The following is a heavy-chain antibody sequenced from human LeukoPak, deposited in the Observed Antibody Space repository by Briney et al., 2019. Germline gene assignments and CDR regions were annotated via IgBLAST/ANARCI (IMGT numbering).Heavy chain of an antibody. J-gene: IGHJ4*02. CDR1: GFTFSVYG. CDR2: MWYDGSKE. V-gene: IGHV3-33*01. CDR3: ARELGSGTFDY. D-gene: IGHD6-19*01. Sequence: GGSLRLSCAASGFTFSVYGMHWVRQAPGKGLEWVAVMWYDGSKEYYADSVKGRSTIPRDTSTNMLYLQMNSLRAEDTAVYYCARELGSGTFDYWGQGTLVTVSS.